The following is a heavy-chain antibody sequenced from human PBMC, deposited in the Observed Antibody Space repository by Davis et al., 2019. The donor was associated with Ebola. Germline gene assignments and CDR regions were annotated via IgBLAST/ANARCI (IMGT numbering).Heavy chain of an antibody. D-gene: IGHD3-9*01. V-gene: IGHV4-59*01. CDR1: GGSISSYY. CDR3: ARLVSAAFDI. J-gene: IGHJ3*02. CDR2: IYYSGST. Sequence: SETLSLTCTVSGGSISSYYWGWIRQHPGKGLEWIGYIYYSGSTNYNPSLKSRVTISVDTSKNQISLKLSSVTAADTAVYYCARLVSAAFDIWGQGTMVTISS.